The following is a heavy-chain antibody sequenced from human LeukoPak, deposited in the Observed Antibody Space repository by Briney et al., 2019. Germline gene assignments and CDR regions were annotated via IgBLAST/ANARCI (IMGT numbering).Heavy chain of an antibody. J-gene: IGHJ4*02. CDR1: GFTFSSYA. Sequence: GGSLRLSCAASGFTFSSYAMSWVRQAPGKGLEWVPAISGSGGSTYYADSVKGRFTISRDNSKNTLYLQMNSLRAEDTAVYYCAKSKYYYDSSGPCSDYWGQGTLVTVSS. CDR2: ISGSGGST. D-gene: IGHD3-22*01. CDR3: AKSKYYYDSSGPCSDY. V-gene: IGHV3-23*01.